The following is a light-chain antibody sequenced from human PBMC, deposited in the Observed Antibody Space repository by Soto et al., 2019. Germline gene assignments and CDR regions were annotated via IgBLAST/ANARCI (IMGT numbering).Light chain of an antibody. V-gene: IGKV1-9*01. J-gene: IGKJ2*01. Sequence: DIQLTQSPSFLSASVGDRVTITCRASQGISSYLAWYQQKPGKAPKLLIYAASTLQSGVPSRFSGSGSGTEFTLTISSLQPEDVATYYCQQINSYPRTFGQGTKLEIK. CDR2: AAS. CDR3: QQINSYPRT. CDR1: QGISSY.